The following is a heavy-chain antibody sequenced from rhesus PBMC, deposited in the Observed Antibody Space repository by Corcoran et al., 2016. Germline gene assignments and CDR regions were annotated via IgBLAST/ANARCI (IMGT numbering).Heavy chain of an antibody. CDR2: IYGVSGSP. CDR3: AKYCSGTGCGYFEF. Sequence: QVQLQESGPGLVKPSETLSLTCVVSGDSISSDYWGWVRQSPGKGLEWIGYIYGVSGSPNYNPSLKSRVTISTDTSTNQFSLKLTSVTAADTAIYYCAKYCSGTGCGYFEFWGQGALVTVSS. V-gene: IGHV4S7*01. CDR1: GDSISSDY. D-gene: IGHD2-21*01. J-gene: IGHJ1*01.